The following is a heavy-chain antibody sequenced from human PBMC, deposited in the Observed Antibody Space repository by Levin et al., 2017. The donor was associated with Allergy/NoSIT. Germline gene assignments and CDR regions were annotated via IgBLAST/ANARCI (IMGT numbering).Heavy chain of an antibody. Sequence: GGSLRLSCAASGFTFSNYAMSWVRQAPGKGLEWVSGITSGGRNTYYADSVRGRFTISRDNSKSTLDLQMNGLRAEDTAVYYCTGKTVATTFYWGQGILVTVSS. J-gene: IGHJ4*02. CDR2: ITSGGRNT. CDR3: TGKTVATTFY. D-gene: IGHD4-11*01. CDR1: GFTFSNYA. V-gene: IGHV3-23*01.